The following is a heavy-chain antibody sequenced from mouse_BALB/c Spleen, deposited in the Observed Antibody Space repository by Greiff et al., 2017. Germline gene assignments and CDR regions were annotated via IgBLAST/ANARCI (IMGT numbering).Heavy chain of an antibody. D-gene: IGHD2-4*01. CDR3: ARHYYDYAMDY. J-gene: IGHJ4*01. V-gene: IGHV5-17*02. CDR2: ISSGSSTI. Sequence: EVHLVESGGGLVQPGGSRKLSCAASGFTFSSFGMHWVRQAPEKGLEWVAYISSGSSTIYYADTVKGRFTISRDNPKNTLFLQMTSLRSEDTAMYYCARHYYDYAMDYWGQGTSVTVSS. CDR1: GFTFSSFG.